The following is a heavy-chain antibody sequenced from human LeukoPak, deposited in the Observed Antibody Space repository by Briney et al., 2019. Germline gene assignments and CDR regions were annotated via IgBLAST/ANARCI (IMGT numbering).Heavy chain of an antibody. CDR2: IYPGDSDT. CDR3: ARLQYSSAWGDYFDY. CDR1: GYSFTRYW. V-gene: IGHV5-51*01. D-gene: IGHD6-19*01. J-gene: IGHJ4*02. Sequence: GESLKISCKGSGYSFTRYWIGWVRQMPGKGLEWMGIIYPGDSDTRYSPSFQGQVTISADKSISTAYLQWSSLKASDTAIYYCARLQYSSAWGDYFDYWGQGTLVTVSP.